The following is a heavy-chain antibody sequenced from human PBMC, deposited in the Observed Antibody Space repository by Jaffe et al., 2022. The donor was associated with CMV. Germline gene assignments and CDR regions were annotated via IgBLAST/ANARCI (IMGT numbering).Heavy chain of an antibody. CDR3: ARGPVLLWFGELLGYFDY. D-gene: IGHD3-10*01. V-gene: IGHV4-31*03. CDR1: GGSISSGGYY. CDR2: IYYSGST. J-gene: IGHJ4*02. Sequence: QVQLQESGPGLVKPSQTLSLTCTVSGGSISSGGYYWSWIRQHPGKGLEWIGYIYYSGSTYYNPSLKSRVTISVDTSKNQFSLKLSSVTAADTAVYYCARGPVLLWFGELLGYFDYWGQGTLVTVSS.